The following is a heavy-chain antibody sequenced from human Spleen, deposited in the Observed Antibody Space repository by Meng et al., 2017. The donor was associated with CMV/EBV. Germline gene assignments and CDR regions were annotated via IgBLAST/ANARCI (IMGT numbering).Heavy chain of an antibody. CDR2: VYLGDSDA. J-gene: IGHJ4*02. CDR1: GYSFSTYW. D-gene: IGHD7-27*01. V-gene: IGHV5-51*01. Sequence: GESLKISCENSGYSFSTYWIGWVRQLPGKGLEWMGLVYLGDSDARYSPSFQGQVTISADKSIGTAYLQWTSLKASDTAIYYCARLTGERIDHWGQGTLVTVSS. CDR3: ARLTGERIDH.